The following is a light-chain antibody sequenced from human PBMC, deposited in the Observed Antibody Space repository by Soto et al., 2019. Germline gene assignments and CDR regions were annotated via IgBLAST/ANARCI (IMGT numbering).Light chain of an antibody. CDR1: QSISSW. J-gene: IGKJ1*01. V-gene: IGKV1-5*03. CDR3: QQYNSLTWT. Sequence: DIQMTQSPSTLSASVGDRVTITCRASQSISSWLAWYQQKPGKAPKLLIYKASSLESGVPSRFSGRGSGTEFTLTISSLQPDDFATYYCQQYNSLTWTFGQGTKVEIK. CDR2: KAS.